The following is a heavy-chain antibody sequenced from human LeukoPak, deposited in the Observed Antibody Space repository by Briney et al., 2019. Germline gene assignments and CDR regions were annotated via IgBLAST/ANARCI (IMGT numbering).Heavy chain of an antibody. CDR1: GYTFTSYY. Sequence: ASVKVSCKASGYTFTSYYMHWVRQAPGQGLEWMGIINPSGGSTSYAQKFQGRVTMTTDTSTSTAYMELRSLRSDDTAVYYCARNPHYQLLNNWFDPWGQGTLVTVSS. CDR3: ARNPHYQLLNNWFDP. CDR2: INPSGGST. D-gene: IGHD2-2*01. J-gene: IGHJ5*02. V-gene: IGHV1-46*01.